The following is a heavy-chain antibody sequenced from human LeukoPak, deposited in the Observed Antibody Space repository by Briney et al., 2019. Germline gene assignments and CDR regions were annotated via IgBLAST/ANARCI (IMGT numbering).Heavy chain of an antibody. D-gene: IGHD5-12*01. Sequence: SETLSLTCSVSGGSINSYYWSWIRQPPGKGLEWIGYISYSGSTNFNPSLRSRVTILVDTSKNYFSLKLSSVTAADTAVYYCARHGGRGYSGYDMEYFQHWGQGTLVTVSS. CDR2: ISYSGST. CDR1: GGSINSYY. CDR3: ARHGGRGYSGYDMEYFQH. V-gene: IGHV4-59*08. J-gene: IGHJ1*01.